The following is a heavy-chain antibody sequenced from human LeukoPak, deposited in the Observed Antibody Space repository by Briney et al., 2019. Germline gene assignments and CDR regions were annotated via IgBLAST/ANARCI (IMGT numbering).Heavy chain of an antibody. CDR1: GESFSGYY. CDR2: INHSGST. D-gene: IGHD6-19*01. V-gene: IGHV4-34*01. J-gene: IGHJ4*02. CDR3: ARARETVAIDY. Sequence: SETLSLTCAVYGESFSGYYWTWIRQPPGKGLEWIGEINHSGSTNHNPSLKSRVTISADTSKNQFSLKLRSVTAADTAVYYCARARETVAIDYWGQGTLVTVSS.